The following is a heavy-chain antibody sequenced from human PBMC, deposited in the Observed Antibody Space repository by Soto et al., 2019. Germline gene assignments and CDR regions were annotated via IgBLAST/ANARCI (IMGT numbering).Heavy chain of an antibody. D-gene: IGHD6-19*01. CDR2: IKQDGSEK. V-gene: IGHV3-7*03. CDR1: GFSFSSYW. CDR3: ARDQQWLAQPGWFDP. Sequence: GGSLRLSCAGSGFSFSSYWMSWVRQPPGKGLEWVANIKQDGSEKYYVDSVKGRFTISRDNAKNSLYLQMNSLRAEDTAVYYCARDQQWLAQPGWFDPWGQGTLVTVSS. J-gene: IGHJ5*02.